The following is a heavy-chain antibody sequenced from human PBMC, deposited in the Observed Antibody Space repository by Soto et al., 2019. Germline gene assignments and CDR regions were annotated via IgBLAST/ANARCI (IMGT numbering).Heavy chain of an antibody. CDR1: GFTFSSYG. D-gene: IGHD4-4*01. CDR3: AKDYIGYFDY. Sequence: QVQLVESGGGVVQPGRSLRLSCAASGFTFSSYGMHWVRQAPGKGLEWVAVISYDGSNKYYADSVKGRFTISRDNSKNTLYLQMNSLRAEDTAVYYCAKDYIGYFDYWGQGTLVTVSS. J-gene: IGHJ4*02. CDR2: ISYDGSNK. V-gene: IGHV3-30*18.